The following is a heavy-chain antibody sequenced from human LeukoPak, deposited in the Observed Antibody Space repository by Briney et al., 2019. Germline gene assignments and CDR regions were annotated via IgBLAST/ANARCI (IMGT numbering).Heavy chain of an antibody. CDR1: GFTFSSYA. D-gene: IGHD3-22*01. J-gene: IGHJ4*02. V-gene: IGHV3-23*01. Sequence: GGSLRLSCAASGFTFSSYAMSWVRQAPGKGLEWVSAISGSGGSTYYADSVKGRFTISRDNSKNTLYLQMNSLRAEDTAVYYCAKGGIYYYDSSGYYYYYWGQGTLVTVSS. CDR2: ISGSGGST. CDR3: AKGGIYYYDSSGYYYYY.